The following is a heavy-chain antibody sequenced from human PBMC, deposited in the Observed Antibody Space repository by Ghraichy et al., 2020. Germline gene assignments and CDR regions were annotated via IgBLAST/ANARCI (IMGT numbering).Heavy chain of an antibody. J-gene: IGHJ4*02. V-gene: IGHV6-1*01. CDR3: AREREEADCFDY. Sequence: SQTLSLTCAISGDSVSSNSAAWSWIRQTPSRGLEWLGRTYSRSKWFNDYAVSVKSRITINPDTSKNQFSLQLNCVTPEDTAVYYCAREREEADCFDYWGQGTLVTVSS. CDR1: GDSVSSNSAA. CDR2: TYSRSKWFN.